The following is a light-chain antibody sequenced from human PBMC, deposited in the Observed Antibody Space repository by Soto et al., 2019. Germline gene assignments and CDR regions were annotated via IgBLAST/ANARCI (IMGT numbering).Light chain of an antibody. Sequence: EIVMTQSPATLSVSPGERATLSCRASQSVSSNLAWYQQKPGQAPRLLIYGASTRATGIPARFSGSGSGTAFTLTISSLLSEDFAVYYCQQYNNWPPVTFGQGTKLEIK. CDR2: GAS. J-gene: IGKJ2*01. V-gene: IGKV3-15*01. CDR3: QQYNNWPPVT. CDR1: QSVSSN.